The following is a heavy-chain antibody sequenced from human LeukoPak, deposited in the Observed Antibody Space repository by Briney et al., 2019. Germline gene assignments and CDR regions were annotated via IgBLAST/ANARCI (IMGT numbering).Heavy chain of an antibody. CDR2: ISGSGARA. D-gene: IGHD1-26*01. CDR3: AKEVVLGETNYYYYGMDV. CDR1: GFNFRGYA. J-gene: IGHJ6*02. V-gene: IGHV3-23*01. Sequence: GGSLRLSCAASGFNFRGYAMSWVRQAPGKGLEWVSAISGSGARAHYAESVRGRFTISRDNSQNTLHLQMNSLRAEDTAVYYCAKEVVLGETNYYYYGMDVWGQGTTVTVSS.